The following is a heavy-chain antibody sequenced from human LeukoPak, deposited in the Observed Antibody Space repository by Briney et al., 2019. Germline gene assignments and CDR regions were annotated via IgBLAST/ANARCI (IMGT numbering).Heavy chain of an antibody. Sequence: PSETLSLTCTVSGGSMNSYYWSWIRQPPGKGLEWIGYVYYSGSTNYNPSLKSRVTISVDTSKNHFSLKLSSVTAADTAVYYCARDRGYSYGGDFDHWGQGTLVTVSS. V-gene: IGHV4-59*01. CDR3: ARDRGYSYGGDFDH. D-gene: IGHD5-18*01. CDR2: VYYSGST. J-gene: IGHJ4*02. CDR1: GGSMNSYY.